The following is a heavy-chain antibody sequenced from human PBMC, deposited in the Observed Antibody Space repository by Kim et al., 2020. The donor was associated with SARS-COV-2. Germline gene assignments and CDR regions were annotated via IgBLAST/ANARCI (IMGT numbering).Heavy chain of an antibody. V-gene: IGHV4-34*01. CDR1: GGSFSGYY. CDR3: ARGIGYTLYYYGSGSYSYFDY. CDR2: INHSGST. J-gene: IGHJ4*02. Sequence: SETLSLTCAVYGGSFSGYYWSWIRQPPGKGLEWIGEINHSGSTNYNPSLKSRVTISVDTSKNQFSLKLSSVTAADTAVYYCARGIGYTLYYYGSGSYSYFDYWGQGTLVTVSS. D-gene: IGHD3-10*01.